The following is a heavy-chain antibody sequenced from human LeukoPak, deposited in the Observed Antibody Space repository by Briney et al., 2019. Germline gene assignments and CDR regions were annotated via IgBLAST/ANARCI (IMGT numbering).Heavy chain of an antibody. J-gene: IGHJ5*02. D-gene: IGHD2-2*01. CDR2: ISGSGGST. V-gene: IGHV3-23*01. CDR3: AKFGYCSSTSCYGGNWFDP. Sequence: PGGSLRLSCAASGFTFSSYAMSWVRQAPGKGLEWVSAISGSGGSTYYADSVKGRFTISRDNSKNTLYLQMNSLGAEDTAVYYCAKFGYCSSTSCYGGNWFDPWGQGTLVTVSS. CDR1: GFTFSSYA.